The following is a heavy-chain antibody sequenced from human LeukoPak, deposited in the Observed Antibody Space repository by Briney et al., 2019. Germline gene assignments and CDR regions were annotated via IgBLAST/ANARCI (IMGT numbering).Heavy chain of an antibody. V-gene: IGHV3-30*02. CDR1: GFTFSTYG. CDR2: IAYDGSNK. D-gene: IGHD6-19*01. CDR3: ARDPPFRTGWSQNFFDY. J-gene: IGHJ4*02. Sequence: PGGSLRLSCAASGFTFSTYGMHWVRQAPGKGLEWVAFIAYDGSNKYYADSVKGRFTISRDNSENTLYLQMNSLRAEDTAVYYCARDPPFRTGWSQNFFDYWGPGTLVTVSS.